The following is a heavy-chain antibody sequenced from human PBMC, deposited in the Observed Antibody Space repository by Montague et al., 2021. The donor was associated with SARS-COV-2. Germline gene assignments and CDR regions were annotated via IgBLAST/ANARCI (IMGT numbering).Heavy chain of an antibody. D-gene: IGHD3-22*01. Sequence: SETLSLTCTVSGGSISSSSYYWGWIRQPPGKGLEWIGSNNYSGSNYYNPHLRSRITISVNTSKNQFSLKLSTVTAADTALYSCARHGKTLIAMIVVVIGYFDSWGQGTLVTVSS. CDR1: GGSISSSSYY. V-gene: IGHV4-39*01. CDR3: ARHGKTLIAMIVVVIGYFDS. CDR2: NNYSGSN. J-gene: IGHJ4*02.